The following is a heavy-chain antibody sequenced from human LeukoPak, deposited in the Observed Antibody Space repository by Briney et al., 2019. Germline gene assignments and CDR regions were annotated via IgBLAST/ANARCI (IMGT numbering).Heavy chain of an antibody. J-gene: IGHJ5*02. V-gene: IGHV3-7*01. CDR1: GFTFNTYW. CDR2: IKEDGSET. CDR3: ATTLVRQGSFT. Sequence: GGSLRLSCVASGFTFNTYWMTWVRQAPGKGLEWVANIKEDGSETYYVDSVKGRCTICRDNAKKSLYLQMSSLRAEDTAIYYCATTLVRQGSFTWGQGTRVTVSS. D-gene: IGHD3-10*01.